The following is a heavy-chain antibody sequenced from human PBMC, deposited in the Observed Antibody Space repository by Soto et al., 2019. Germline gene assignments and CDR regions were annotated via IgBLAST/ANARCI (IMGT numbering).Heavy chain of an antibody. J-gene: IGHJ4*02. CDR1: GFTFGDYP. CDR3: TRRRGYSYGYSDY. D-gene: IGHD5-18*01. CDR2: IRSKTYGGTT. Sequence: PGGSLRLSCAPSGFTFGDYPMSWVRQAPGRGLEWLGFIRSKTYGGTTEYAASVEGRFTISRDDSKSIAYLQMNSLKTEDTAVYYCTRRRGYSYGYSDYWGQGTLVTVSS. V-gene: IGHV3-49*04.